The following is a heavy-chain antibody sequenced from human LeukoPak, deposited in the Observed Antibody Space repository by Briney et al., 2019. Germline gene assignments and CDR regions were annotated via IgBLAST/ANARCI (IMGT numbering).Heavy chain of an antibody. V-gene: IGHV4-4*02. J-gene: IGHJ4*02. Sequence: PSGTLSLTCAVSGGSISSSNWWSWVRQPPGKGLEWIGEINHSGSTNYNPSLKSRVTISVDTSKNQFSLKLSSVTAADTAVYYCARFSGSYLRAFDYWGQGTLVTVSS. D-gene: IGHD3-10*01. CDR3: ARFSGSYLRAFDY. CDR2: INHSGST. CDR1: GGSISSSNW.